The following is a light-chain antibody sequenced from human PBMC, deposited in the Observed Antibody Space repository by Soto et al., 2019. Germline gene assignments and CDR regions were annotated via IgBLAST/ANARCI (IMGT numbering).Light chain of an antibody. Sequence: IGMTHAPATLSRAPGERVTLSCRASESVSTNLAWYQQKAGQAPRLLIYGASTRATGIPARFSGSGSGTEFTLTISSLQSEDFAVYYCQQYSLRRTFCQ. J-gene: IGKJ5*01. CDR3: QQYSLRRT. CDR2: GAS. V-gene: IGKV3-15*01. CDR1: ESVSTN.